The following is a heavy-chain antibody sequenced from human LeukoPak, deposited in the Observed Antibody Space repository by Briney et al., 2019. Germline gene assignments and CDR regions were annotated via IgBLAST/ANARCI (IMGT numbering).Heavy chain of an antibody. J-gene: IGHJ4*02. CDR3: ARYNSSSSLDY. V-gene: IGHV3-7*01. D-gene: IGHD6-6*01. CDR1: GFTFSNYW. CDR2: IKQDESQK. Sequence: PGGSLRLSCAASGFTFSNYWMSWVRQAPGKGQEWVANIKQDESQKYYVDSVKGRFTISRDNAKSSLYLQMNSLRAEDTAVYYCARYNSSSSLDYWGQGTLVTVSS.